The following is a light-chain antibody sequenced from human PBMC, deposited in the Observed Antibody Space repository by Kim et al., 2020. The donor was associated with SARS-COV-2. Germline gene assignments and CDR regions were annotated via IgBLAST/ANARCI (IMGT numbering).Light chain of an antibody. CDR1: ESIGSS. J-gene: IGKJ2*01. Sequence: SASVGDRVTITCRASESIGSSLAWYQQTPGTAPKVLIYQASILDGGVPSRFSGSGSGTEFTLTISSLQPADFATYYCQQYNSYTYTFRQGTKLEI. CDR3: QQYNSYTYT. CDR2: QAS. V-gene: IGKV1-5*03.